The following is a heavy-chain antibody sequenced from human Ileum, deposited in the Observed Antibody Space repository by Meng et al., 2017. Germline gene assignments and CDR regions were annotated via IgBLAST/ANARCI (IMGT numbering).Heavy chain of an antibody. CDR3: ARGYYYYYGLDV. V-gene: IGHV5-51*01. J-gene: IGHJ6*02. CDR2: IYPGDSEI. CDR1: GYSFSSYW. Sequence: KVSCKGSGYSFSSYWIAWVRQMPGKGLEWMGFIYPGDSEIKYSPSFEGQVTISADKSISTAYLQWSSLKASDTAIYYCARGYYYYYGLDVWGQGTTVTVSS.